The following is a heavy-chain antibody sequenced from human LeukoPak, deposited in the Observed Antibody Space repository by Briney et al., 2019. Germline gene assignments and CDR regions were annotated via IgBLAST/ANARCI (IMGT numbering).Heavy chain of an antibody. J-gene: IGHJ6*03. CDR3: ARGNYYYYYMDV. D-gene: IGHD3-10*01. CDR2: ISWDGART. Sequence: GGSLRLSCAASGFTLDEYTMHWVRQAPGKGLEWVSLISWDGARTYYADSVEGRFTISRDNSKNSLYLQMNSLRTEDTALYYCARGNYYYYYMDVWGKGTKVSISS. V-gene: IGHV3-43*01. CDR1: GFTLDEYT.